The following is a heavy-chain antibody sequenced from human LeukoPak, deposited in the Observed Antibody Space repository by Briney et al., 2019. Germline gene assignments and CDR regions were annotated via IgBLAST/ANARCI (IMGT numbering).Heavy chain of an antibody. Sequence: PSETLSLTCAVYVGSFSGYYWSCIRQPPGKGLEWIGEINHSGSTNYNPSLKSRVTISVDTSKNQFSLKLSSVTAADTAVYYCARGKYDDSCGYLNWFDPWGQGTLVTVSS. D-gene: IGHD3-22*01. J-gene: IGHJ5*02. V-gene: IGHV4-34*01. CDR1: VGSFSGYY. CDR2: INHSGST. CDR3: ARGKYDDSCGYLNWFDP.